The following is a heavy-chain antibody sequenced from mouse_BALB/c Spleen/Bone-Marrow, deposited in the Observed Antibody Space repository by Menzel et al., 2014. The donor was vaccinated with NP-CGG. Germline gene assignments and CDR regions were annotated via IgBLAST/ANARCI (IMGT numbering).Heavy chain of an antibody. D-gene: IGHD4-1*01. Sequence: QVQLKESGAELVKPGASVKLSCKASGYTFTSYWMYWVKQRPGQGLKWIGEINPSNGRTDYNEKFKTKATLTVDSSSITAYMQLSSQTSEDSADYYCTNPKLGRDYWGQGTSLTVSS. J-gene: IGHJ2*02. V-gene: IGHV1S81*02. CDR3: TNPKLGRDY. CDR2: INPSNGRT. CDR1: GYTFTSYW.